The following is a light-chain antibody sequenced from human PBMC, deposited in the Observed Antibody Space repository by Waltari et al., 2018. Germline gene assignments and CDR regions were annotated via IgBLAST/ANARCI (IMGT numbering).Light chain of an antibody. J-gene: IGKJ4*01. CDR2: CAS. CDR1: QSVLYSANNQKS. CDR3: QQHYSTPPT. Sequence: DIVMTQSPDSLAVSLGERATINCKSSQSVLYSANNQKSLTCYQQTPGPPPTLLIYCASARESGTPDRFSGSGSGTDFTLTITSLQAEDVATYYCQQHYSTPPTFGGGTKVEI. V-gene: IGKV4-1*01.